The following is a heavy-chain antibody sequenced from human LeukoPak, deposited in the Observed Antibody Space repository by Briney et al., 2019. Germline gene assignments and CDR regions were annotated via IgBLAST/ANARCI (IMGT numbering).Heavy chain of an antibody. CDR3: AREGIVVVPAARGRSDAFDI. CDR2: IYYSGST. D-gene: IGHD2-2*01. J-gene: IGHJ3*02. CDR1: GGSISSSSYY. V-gene: IGHV4-39*07. Sequence: KSSETLSLTCTVSGGSISSSSYYWGWIRQPPGKGLEWIGSIYYSGSTYYNPSLKSRVTISVDTSKNQFSLKLSSVTAADTAVYYCAREGIVVVPAARGRSDAFDIWGQGTMVTVSS.